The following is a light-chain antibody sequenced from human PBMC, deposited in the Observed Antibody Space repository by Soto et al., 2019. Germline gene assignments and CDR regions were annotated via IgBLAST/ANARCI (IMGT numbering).Light chain of an antibody. CDR2: GAS. CDR3: QQYNNWPPT. CDR1: QSVRTS. Sequence: EVVLTQSPATLSLSPGERATLSCRASQSVRTSLAWYQHKPGQAPRLVIYGASTRATGIPARFSGSGSGTDFTLTISSLQSEDFALYYCQQYNNWPPTFGQGTKVDIK. J-gene: IGKJ1*01. V-gene: IGKV3-15*01.